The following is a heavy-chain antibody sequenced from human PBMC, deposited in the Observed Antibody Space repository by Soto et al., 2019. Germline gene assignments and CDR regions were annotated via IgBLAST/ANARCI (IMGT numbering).Heavy chain of an antibody. Sequence: QITLKESGPTLVKPTQTLTLTCTFSGLSLSTTGVGVGWIRQPPGKALEWLALIYWDDDKRYSPSLKSRLTITKDTSKNQVVRTMTKMDPVDTATYYCVQSRCGGDCLQSYSSHSYYGLDVWGQGTTVTVSS. CDR3: VQSRCGGDCLQSYSSHSYYGLDV. V-gene: IGHV2-5*02. CDR1: GLSLSTTGVG. CDR2: IYWDDDK. D-gene: IGHD2-21*02. J-gene: IGHJ6*02.